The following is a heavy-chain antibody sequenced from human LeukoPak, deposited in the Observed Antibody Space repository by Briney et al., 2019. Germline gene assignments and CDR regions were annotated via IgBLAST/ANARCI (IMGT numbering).Heavy chain of an antibody. J-gene: IGHJ4*02. Sequence: GGSLRLSCAASGFTFSSYAMSWVRQAPGKGLEWVSAISGSGGSTYYADSVKGRFTISRDNSKNTLYLQMNSLRAEDTAVYYCAKDAYYYDSSGYYYWRFDYWGQETLVTVSS. CDR3: AKDAYYYDSSGYYYWRFDY. CDR2: ISGSGGST. V-gene: IGHV3-23*01. CDR1: GFTFSSYA. D-gene: IGHD3-22*01.